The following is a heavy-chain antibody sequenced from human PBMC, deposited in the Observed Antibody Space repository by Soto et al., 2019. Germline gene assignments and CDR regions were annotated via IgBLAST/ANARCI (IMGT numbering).Heavy chain of an antibody. CDR2: IYYTGST. CDR1: GGSVSSGRFY. V-gene: IGHV4-61*01. CDR3: ARSGGGSGWS. D-gene: IGHD6-19*01. J-gene: IGHJ4*02. Sequence: QVQLQESGPRLVKPSETLSLTCTVSGGSVSSGRFYWSWIRQPPGKGLQWIGYIYYTGSTKYNPSLRGRVTISVDTSKNQFSLKLTSVTAADAAVYYCARSGGGSGWSGGQGTLVTVSS.